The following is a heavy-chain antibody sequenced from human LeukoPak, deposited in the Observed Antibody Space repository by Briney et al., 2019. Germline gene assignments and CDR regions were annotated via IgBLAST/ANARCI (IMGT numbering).Heavy chain of an antibody. Sequence: GGSLRLSCAASGFTFRIYYMSWVRQSPGKCLQSVAYISQDVSHKYYVDSVKGRFTISRDNAKNSLHLEMNSLRAEDTALYYCARVGYNGWNFENWGQGTLVTVSS. D-gene: IGHD5-12*01. CDR3: ARVGYNGWNFEN. V-gene: IGHV3-7*01. J-gene: IGHJ4*02. CDR2: ISQDVSHK. CDR1: GFTFRIYY.